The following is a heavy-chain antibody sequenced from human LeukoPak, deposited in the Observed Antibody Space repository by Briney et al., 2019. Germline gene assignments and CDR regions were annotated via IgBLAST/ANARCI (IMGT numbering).Heavy chain of an antibody. CDR2: ISSSSSYI. J-gene: IGHJ4*02. CDR3: ARDWGYGSTVTPYVDY. Sequence: GGSLRLSCAASGFTFSSYSMNWVRQAPGKGLEWVSSISSSSSYIYYADSVKGRFTISRDNAKNSLYLQMNSLRAEDTAVYYCARDWGYGSTVTPYVDYWGQGTLVTVSS. V-gene: IGHV3-21*01. D-gene: IGHD4-17*01. CDR1: GFTFSSYS.